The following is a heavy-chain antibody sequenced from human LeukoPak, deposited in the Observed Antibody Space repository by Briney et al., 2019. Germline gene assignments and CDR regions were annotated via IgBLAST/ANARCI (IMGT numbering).Heavy chain of an antibody. V-gene: IGHV1-69*04. J-gene: IGHJ5*02. CDR2: IIPILGIA. CDR3: ASSGVGIRIDNWFDP. CDR1: GGTFSSYA. D-gene: IGHD3-3*01. Sequence: SVKVSCKASGGTFSSYAISWVRQAPGQGLEWMGRIIPILGIANYAQKFQGRVTITADKSTSTAYMELSSLRSEDTAVYYCASSGVGIRIDNWFDPWGQGTLVTVSS.